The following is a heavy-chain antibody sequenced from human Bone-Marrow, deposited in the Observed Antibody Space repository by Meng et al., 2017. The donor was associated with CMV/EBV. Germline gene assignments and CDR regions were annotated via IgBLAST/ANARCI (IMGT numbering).Heavy chain of an antibody. CDR3: ARDPGSRYSSSHLFDY. D-gene: IGHD6-6*01. CDR2: IIPIFGTA. CDR1: GGTFSSYA. V-gene: IGHV1-69*01. Sequence: QVQLVQSGAEVNKPGSSVKVSCKASGGTFSSYAISWVRQAPGQGLEWMGGIIPIFGTANYAQKFQGRVTITADESTSTAYMELSSLRSEDTAVYYCARDPGSRYSSSHLFDYWGQGTLVTVSS. J-gene: IGHJ4*02.